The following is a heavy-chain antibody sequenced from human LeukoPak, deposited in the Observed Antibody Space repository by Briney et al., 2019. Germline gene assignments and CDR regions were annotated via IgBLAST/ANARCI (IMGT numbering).Heavy chain of an antibody. CDR2: IYTRGST. Sequence: AETLSLTCTVSGGSINNYYWSWIRQPPGKGLEWIGRIYTRGSTNYNPALKSRGTMSVATSKNQSSLKLSSVTAAYTAVYSCARARYCSADIFSGGDAFDVWGQRTMVSV. J-gene: IGHJ3*01. V-gene: IGHV4-4*07. D-gene: IGHD2-15*01. CDR1: GGSINNYY. CDR3: ARARYCSADIFSGGDAFDV.